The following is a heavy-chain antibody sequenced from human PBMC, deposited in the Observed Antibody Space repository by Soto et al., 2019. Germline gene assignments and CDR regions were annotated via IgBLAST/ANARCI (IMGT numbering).Heavy chain of an antibody. V-gene: IGHV3-30*18. CDR2: ISYDGSNK. CDR3: AKGRPANYYYGMDV. CDR1: GFTFSSYG. Sequence: QVQLVESGGGVVQPGRSLRLSCAASGFTFSSYGMHWVRQAPGKGLEWVAVISYDGSNKYYADSVKGRFTISRDNSKNTMYKPKNSLRAEDRGVYYRAKGRPANYYYGMDVWGQGTTVTVSS. J-gene: IGHJ6*02.